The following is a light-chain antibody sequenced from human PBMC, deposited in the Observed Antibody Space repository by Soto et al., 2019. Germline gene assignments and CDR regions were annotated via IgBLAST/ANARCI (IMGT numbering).Light chain of an antibody. Sequence: EIVLTQSPGTLSLSPGERATLSCRASQSVSSSRLAWYQQKPGQTPRLLIYDTSTRATGVPARFSGSRSGPEFTLTTNSLQSEDFAIYYCQPYNNWPLTFGGGTKVDIK. CDR2: DTS. V-gene: IGKV3-15*01. CDR1: QSVSSS. J-gene: IGKJ4*01. CDR3: QPYNNWPLT.